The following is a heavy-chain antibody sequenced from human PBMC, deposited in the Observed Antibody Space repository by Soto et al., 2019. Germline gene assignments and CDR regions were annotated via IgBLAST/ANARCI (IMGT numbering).Heavy chain of an antibody. CDR3: ETVLTSNLDY. CDR2: IYHSGTT. CDR1: GYAFSRNYY. Sequence: VSGYAFSRNYYWGWIRQPPGKGLEVLGSIYHSGTTYYSPSLESRVTISVDTAKKRFSLKLSSVTAADTAVYYCETVLTSNLDYWGQGTLVTVSS. J-gene: IGHJ4*02. V-gene: IGHV4-38-2*02.